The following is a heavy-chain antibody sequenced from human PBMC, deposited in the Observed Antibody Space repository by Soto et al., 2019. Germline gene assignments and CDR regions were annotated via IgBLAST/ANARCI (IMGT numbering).Heavy chain of an antibody. J-gene: IGHJ4*02. D-gene: IGHD1-26*01. V-gene: IGHV4-39*01. CDR3: ARRDYIGSYHFDY. CDR2: ISDSGNT. CDR1: GGSISSRSHH. Sequence: SETLSLTCTVSGGSISSRSHHWGWIRQAPGRGLEWIGTISDSGNTYSNSSLRGRVTISADPAKNQFSLRLTSVTAADTAVYYCARRDYIGSYHFDYWGQGALVTVS.